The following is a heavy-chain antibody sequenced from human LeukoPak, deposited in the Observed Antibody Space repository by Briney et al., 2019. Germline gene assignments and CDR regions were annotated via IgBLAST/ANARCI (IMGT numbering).Heavy chain of an antibody. Sequence: GGSLRLSCAASGSSISNYWMSWVRQGPGKGLEWVASINPDGSAERYVDSVKGRFTISRDNAKNSLYLQMNSLRAEDTAVYYCARDIAGPGSSWYDYWGQGTLVTVSS. D-gene: IGHD6-13*01. CDR1: GSSISNYW. J-gene: IGHJ4*02. CDR2: INPDGSAE. V-gene: IGHV3-7*03. CDR3: ARDIAGPGSSWYDY.